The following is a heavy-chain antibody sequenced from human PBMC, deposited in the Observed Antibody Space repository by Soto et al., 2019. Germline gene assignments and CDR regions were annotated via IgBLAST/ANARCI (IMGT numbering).Heavy chain of an antibody. CDR2: IIPIFGTA. V-gene: IGHV1-69*01. CDR3: AREEITMVRGVRFNFDY. D-gene: IGHD3-10*01. J-gene: IGHJ4*02. Sequence: QVQLVQSGAEVRKPGTSVKVSCKASGGTFSSYAISWVRQSRGQGLEWMGGIIPIFGTANYAQKFQGRVTITADESTSTAYMELSSLRSEDTAVYYCAREEITMVRGVRFNFDYWGQGTLVTVSS. CDR1: GGTFSSYA.